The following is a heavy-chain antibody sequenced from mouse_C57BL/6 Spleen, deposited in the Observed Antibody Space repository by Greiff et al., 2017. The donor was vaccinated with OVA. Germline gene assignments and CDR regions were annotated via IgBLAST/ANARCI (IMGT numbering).Heavy chain of an antibody. V-gene: IGHV1-61*01. CDR2: IYPSDSET. CDR3: ARGSNYVGAMDY. Sequence: VQLQQPGAELVRPGSSVKLSCKASGYTFTSYWMEWVKQRPGQGLEWIGNIYPSDSETHYNQKFKDKATLTVDKSSSTAYMQLSSLTSEDSAVYYCARGSNYVGAMDYWGQGTSVTVSS. J-gene: IGHJ4*01. CDR1: GYTFTSYW. D-gene: IGHD2-5*01.